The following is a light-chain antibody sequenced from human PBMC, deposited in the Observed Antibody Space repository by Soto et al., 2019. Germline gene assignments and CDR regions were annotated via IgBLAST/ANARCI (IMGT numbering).Light chain of an antibody. J-gene: IGLJ2*01. V-gene: IGLV2-8*01. CDR1: GIDDYDHNF. Sequence: QSVLTQPPSASGSAGHSVTIPCTGTGIDDYDHNFVSWYQHHPGKVPKLIIFEVNKRPSGVPDRFSGSKSGTTASLTVSGLQADDEADYYCCSYAGSYAVVFGGGTKVTVL. CDR2: EVN. CDR3: CSYAGSYAVV.